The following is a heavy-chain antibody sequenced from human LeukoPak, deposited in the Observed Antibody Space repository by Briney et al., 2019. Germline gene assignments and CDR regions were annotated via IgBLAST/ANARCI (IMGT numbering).Heavy chain of an antibody. V-gene: IGHV4-34*01. Sequence: SETLSLTCAVYGGSFKGYYWNWIRQPPGKGLEWIGGINHSGSTNYNPSLKSRVTISVDTSKNQFSLKLSSVTAADTAVYYCARGPYDYVWGSYRYESGNDYWGQGTLVTVSS. J-gene: IGHJ4*02. CDR2: INHSGST. CDR1: GGSFKGYY. CDR3: ARGPYDYVWGSYRYESGNDY. D-gene: IGHD3-16*02.